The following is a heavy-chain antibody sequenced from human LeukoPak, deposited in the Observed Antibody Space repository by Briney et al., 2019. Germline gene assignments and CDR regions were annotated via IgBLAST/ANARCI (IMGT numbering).Heavy chain of an antibody. CDR3: ARIRLGELSSPLDY. CDR1: GFTLSSYA. V-gene: IGHV3-23*01. D-gene: IGHD3-16*02. Sequence: PGRSLRLSCAASGFTLSSYAMHWVHQAPGKGLEWVSAISGSGGSTYYADSVKGRFTISRDNSKNTLYLQMNSLRAEDTAVYYCARIRLGELSSPLDYWAQGTLVTVSS. CDR2: ISGSGGST. J-gene: IGHJ4*02.